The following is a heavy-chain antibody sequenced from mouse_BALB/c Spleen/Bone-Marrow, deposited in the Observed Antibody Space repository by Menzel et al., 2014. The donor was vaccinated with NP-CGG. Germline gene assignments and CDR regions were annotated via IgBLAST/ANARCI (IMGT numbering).Heavy chain of an antibody. CDR1: GFNIKDTY. V-gene: IGHV14-3*02. J-gene: IGHJ4*01. D-gene: IGHD1-1*01. CDR3: ARYGGRYYAMDY. Sequence: VQLKHSGAELVKPGASVKLSCTASGFNIKDTYMHWVKQRPEQGLEWIGRIDPANGNTNYDPRFQGKATITADTSPNTAYLQLSSLTSEDTAVYYCARYGGRYYAMDYWGQGTSVTVSS. CDR2: IDPANGNT.